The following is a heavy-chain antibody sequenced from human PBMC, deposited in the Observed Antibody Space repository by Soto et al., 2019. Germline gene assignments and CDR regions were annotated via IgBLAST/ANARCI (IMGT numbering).Heavy chain of an antibody. CDR1: GFTFSSYA. CDR2: ISGSGGST. CDR3: WTSDGGSGTDYNTGHFDY. D-gene: IGHD3-10*01. Sequence: GGSLRLSCAASGFTFSSYAMSWVRQAPGKGLEWVSAISGSGGSTYYADSVRGRFTISRDNSKNTLYLQMNSLRAEDTAVYYCWTSDGGSGTDYNTGHFDYWGKGTPVTVSS. J-gene: IGHJ4*02. V-gene: IGHV3-23*01.